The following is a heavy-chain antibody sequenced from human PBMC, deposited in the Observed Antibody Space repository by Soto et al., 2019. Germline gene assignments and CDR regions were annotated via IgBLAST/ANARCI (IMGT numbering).Heavy chain of an antibody. CDR1: GYTFTNNA. D-gene: IGHD2-15*01. V-gene: IGHV1-3*01. CDR2: INAANGNT. J-gene: IGHJ4*02. Sequence: QVQLVQSGAEVKKPGASVKVSCKASGYTFTNNAIHWVRQAPGQRLEWMGWINAANGNTKYSQKFQGRVTITRDTSASTAYMELSSLRSQDTAVCYCARDQGLCSGGSCWGYFDCWGQGTLVTVSS. CDR3: ARDQGLCSGGSCWGYFDC.